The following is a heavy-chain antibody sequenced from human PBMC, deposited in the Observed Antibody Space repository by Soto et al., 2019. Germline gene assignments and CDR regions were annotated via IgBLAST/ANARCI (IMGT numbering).Heavy chain of an antibody. Sequence: QLQLQESGSGLVKPSQTLSLTCAVSGGSISSGGYSWSWIRQPPGKGLEWIGYIYHSGSTYYNPSLGSRVTISVDRSKDQFSLNLSSVTAADTAVYYCARALWEVGGAFDIWGQGTMVTVSS. J-gene: IGHJ3*02. CDR3: ARALWEVGGAFDI. D-gene: IGHD1-26*01. CDR1: GGSISSGGYS. CDR2: IYHSGST. V-gene: IGHV4-30-2*01.